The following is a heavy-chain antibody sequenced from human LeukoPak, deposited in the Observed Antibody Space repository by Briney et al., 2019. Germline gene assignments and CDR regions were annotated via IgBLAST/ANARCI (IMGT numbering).Heavy chain of an antibody. CDR3: AREDREYSSSSGRFDY. CDR1: GDSISSSSYY. Sequence: SETLSLTCTVPGDSISSSSYYWGWIRQPPGKGLEYIGTIYYTGDAYYNPSLKGRVTISIDTSRKQFSLRLNSVTAADTAVYYCAREDREYSSSSGRFDYWGQGTLVTVSS. V-gene: IGHV4-39*07. D-gene: IGHD6-6*01. J-gene: IGHJ4*02. CDR2: IYYTGDA.